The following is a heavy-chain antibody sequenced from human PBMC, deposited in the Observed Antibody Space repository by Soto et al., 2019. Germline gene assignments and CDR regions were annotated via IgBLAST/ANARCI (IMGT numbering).Heavy chain of an antibody. CDR1: GFTVTSNY. CDR2: IYSGGST. J-gene: IGHJ6*03. V-gene: IGHV3-53*04. D-gene: IGHD6-13*01. CDR3: ARILYSNTFYYYYMDV. Sequence: GGSLRLSCAASGFTVTSNYMSWVRQAPGKGLEWVSIIYSGGSTYYEDSVKGRFTISRHNSRNTLYLQMNSLRTEDTAVYYCARILYSNTFYYYYMDVWGKGTTVTVSS.